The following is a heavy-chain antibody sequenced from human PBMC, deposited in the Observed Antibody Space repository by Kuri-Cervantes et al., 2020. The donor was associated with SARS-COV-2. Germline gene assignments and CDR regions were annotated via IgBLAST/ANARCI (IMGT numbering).Heavy chain of an antibody. D-gene: IGHD7-27*01. CDR1: GYTFTSYG. CDR2: ISAYNGNT. V-gene: IGHV1-18*01. Sequence: GESLKISCKASGYTFTSYGISWVRQAPGQGLEWMGWISAYNGNTNYAQKLQGRVTMTTDTSTSTAYMELRSLRSDDTAVYYCAREKSSLGRNRYYYYYMDVWGKGTTVTVSS. CDR3: AREKSSLGRNRYYYYYMDV. J-gene: IGHJ6*03.